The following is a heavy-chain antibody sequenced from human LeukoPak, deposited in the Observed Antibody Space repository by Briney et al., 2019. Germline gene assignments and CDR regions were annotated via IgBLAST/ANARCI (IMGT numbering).Heavy chain of an antibody. Sequence: PGGSLRLSCAASGFTSSSYWMTWVRQAPGKGLEWVANIKQDGNEKYYVDSVKGRFTISRDNAKNSLYLQMNSLRAEDTAVYYCARFGGGVGAPIIGFDYWGQGTLVTVSS. D-gene: IGHD1-26*01. CDR1: GFTSSSYW. CDR3: ARFGGGVGAPIIGFDY. CDR2: IKQDGNEK. J-gene: IGHJ4*02. V-gene: IGHV3-7*01.